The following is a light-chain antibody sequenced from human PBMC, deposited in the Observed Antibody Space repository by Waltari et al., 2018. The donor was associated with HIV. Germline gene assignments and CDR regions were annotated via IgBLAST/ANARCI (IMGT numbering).Light chain of an antibody. J-gene: IGKJ5*01. CDR2: GAS. Sequence: EIVFTQSPGTLSLSPGERATLSCRARQSVASNYLAWYQQRPGQAPRFLIHGASSRATGIPDRFTGRASGADFTLTISRLEPEDFGMYYCQHYGSSPPPTFGQGTRLEIK. CDR3: QHYGSSPPPT. CDR1: QSVASNY. V-gene: IGKV3-20*01.